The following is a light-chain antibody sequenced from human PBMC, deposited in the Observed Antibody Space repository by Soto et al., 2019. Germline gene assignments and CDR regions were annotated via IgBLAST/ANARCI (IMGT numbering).Light chain of an antibody. CDR2: DAY. J-gene: IGKJ1*01. CDR3: QQYNICTWT. Sequence: DIQMTQSPSAMSASVGERVTITWRASQGIGSWLAWYQQKREKAPKYXIYDAYTLASGAPSRFSGSGSGTEFTLSISSLQPDDFATYYCQQYNICTWTFGQGTQVDIK. CDR1: QGIGSW. V-gene: IGKV1-5*01.